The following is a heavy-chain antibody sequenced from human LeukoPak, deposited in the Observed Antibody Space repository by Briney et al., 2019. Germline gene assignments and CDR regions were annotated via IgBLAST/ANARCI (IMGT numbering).Heavy chain of an antibody. CDR1: GYTFAVYY. J-gene: IGHJ3*02. CDR2: ISPNIGGT. V-gene: IGHV1-2*02. Sequence: ASVRLSCEACGYTFAVYYIHWFRQAPGQGLEWMGWISPNIGGTTFAQKFQGRVTMTRDTSISTVYMELTRLRLDDTAVYYCARGESSDAFDIWGQGTMVTVSS. CDR3: ARGESSDAFDI. D-gene: IGHD1-26*01.